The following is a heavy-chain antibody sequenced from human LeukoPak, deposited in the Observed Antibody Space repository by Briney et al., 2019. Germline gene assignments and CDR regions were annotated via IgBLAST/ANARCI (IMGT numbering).Heavy chain of an antibody. CDR3: ARIRVGIQPTDEYFQH. J-gene: IGHJ1*01. D-gene: IGHD1-1*01. CDR1: GFSLSTSGMC. CDR2: IDWDDDK. V-gene: IGHV2-70*11. Sequence: ESGPTLAKPTQTLTLTCTFSGFSLSTSGMCVSWIRQPPGKALEWLARIDWDDDKYYSTSLKTRLTISKDTSKNQVVLTMTNMDPVDTATYYCARIRVGIQPTDEYFQHWGQGTLVTVSS.